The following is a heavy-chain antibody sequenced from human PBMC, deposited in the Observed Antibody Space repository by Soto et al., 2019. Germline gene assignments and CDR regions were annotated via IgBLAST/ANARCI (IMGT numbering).Heavy chain of an antibody. CDR1: GFTFSSYG. V-gene: IGHV3-30*18. CDR3: AKDPSDIVVVPADQGFDP. Sequence: GGSLRLSCAASGFTFSSYGMHWVRQAPGKGLEWVAVISYDGSNKYYADSVKGRFTISRDNSKNTLYLQMNSLRAEDTAVYYCAKDPSDIVVVPADQGFDPWGQGTLVTVSS. D-gene: IGHD2-2*01. CDR2: ISYDGSNK. J-gene: IGHJ5*02.